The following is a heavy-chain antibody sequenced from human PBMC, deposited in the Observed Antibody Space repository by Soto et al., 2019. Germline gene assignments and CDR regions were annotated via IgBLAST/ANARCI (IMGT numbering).Heavy chain of an antibody. V-gene: IGHV1-69*13. CDR2: IIPIMETT. Sequence: SVKVSCKASGGAFTSYGTSWVRHVPGQGLELMGGIIPIMETTNYAPKFQGRVTISADDSTDTAYMELSGLRYEDTAIYYCAGVLRTNWFDNLCQGTSVIVSP. CDR1: GGAFTSYG. CDR3: AGVLRTNWFDN. J-gene: IGHJ5*02.